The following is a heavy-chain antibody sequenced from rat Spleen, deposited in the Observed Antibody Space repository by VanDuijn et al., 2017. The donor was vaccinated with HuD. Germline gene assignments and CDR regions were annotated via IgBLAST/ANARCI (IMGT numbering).Heavy chain of an antibody. CDR1: GFTFSDYY. J-gene: IGHJ2*01. CDR3: TRDWDY. CDR2: IPDTGGST. V-gene: IGHV5-20*01. Sequence: EVQLVESGGGLVQPGRSLTLSCAASGFTFSDYYMAWVRQAPGKGLEWVASIPDTGGSTYYRDSVKGRFTISRDNAKSTLYLQMNSLRSEDTATYYCTRDWDYWGQGVMVTVSS.